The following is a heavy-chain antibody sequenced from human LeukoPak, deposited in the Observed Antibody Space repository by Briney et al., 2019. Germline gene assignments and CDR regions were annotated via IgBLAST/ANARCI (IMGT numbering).Heavy chain of an antibody. CDR1: GGSVSSGSYY. Sequence: PSETLSLTCTVSGGSVSSGSYYWSWIRQPPRKGLEWIGYIYYSGSTNYNPSLKSRVTISVDTSKNQFSLKLSSVTAADTAVYYCAGGGATLVFDYWGQGTLVTVSS. J-gene: IGHJ4*02. V-gene: IGHV4-61*01. CDR2: IYYSGST. CDR3: AGGGATLVFDY. D-gene: IGHD1-26*01.